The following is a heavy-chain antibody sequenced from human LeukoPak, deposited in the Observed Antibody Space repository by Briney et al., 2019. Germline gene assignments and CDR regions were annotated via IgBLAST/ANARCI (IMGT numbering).Heavy chain of an antibody. CDR3: VRYCSSTSCSTLADY. J-gene: IGHJ4*02. CDR2: INPNSGGT. CDR1: GYTFTGYY. D-gene: IGHD2-2*01. Sequence: ASVKVSCKASGYTFTGYYMHWVRQAPGQGLEWMGWINPNSGGTNYAQKFQGRVTMTRDTSISTAYMELSRLRSDDTAVYYCVRYCSSTSCSTLADYWGQGTLVTVSS. V-gene: IGHV1-2*02.